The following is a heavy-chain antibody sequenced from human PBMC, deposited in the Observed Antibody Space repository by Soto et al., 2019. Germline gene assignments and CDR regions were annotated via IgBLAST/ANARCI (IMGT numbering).Heavy chain of an antibody. Sequence: QVQLVQSGAEVKKPGASVKVSCKASGYTFTGYYMHWVRQAPGQGLEWMGWINPNSGGTNYAQKFQGWVTMTRDTSISTAYMELSRLRSDDTAVYYCARETSRVYGSGRRNWFDPWGQGTLVTVSS. CDR3: ARETSRVYGSGRRNWFDP. D-gene: IGHD3-10*01. J-gene: IGHJ5*02. V-gene: IGHV1-2*04. CDR1: GYTFTGYY. CDR2: INPNSGGT.